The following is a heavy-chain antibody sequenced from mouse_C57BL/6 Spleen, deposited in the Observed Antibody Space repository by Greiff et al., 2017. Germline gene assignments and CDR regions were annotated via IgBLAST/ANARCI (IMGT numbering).Heavy chain of an antibody. CDR2: IDPTSGGT. J-gene: IGHJ2*01. CDR3: ARLDNYDGYFDY. CDR1: GYTFTSYW. Sequence: QVQLQQPGAELVKPGASVKLSCKASGYTFTSYWMHWVKQRPGRGLEWIGRIDPTSGGTKYNEKIKSKATLTVDKPSSTAYMQLSSLTSDASAVYNCARLDNYDGYFDYWGQGTTLTVSS. D-gene: IGHD2-12*01. V-gene: IGHV1-72*01.